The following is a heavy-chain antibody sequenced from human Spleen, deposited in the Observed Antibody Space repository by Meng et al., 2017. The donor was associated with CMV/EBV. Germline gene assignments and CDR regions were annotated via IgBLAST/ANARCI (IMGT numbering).Heavy chain of an antibody. V-gene: IGHV4-39*07. J-gene: IGHJ4*02. CDR2: IYYSGST. CDR3: ARETMIVVVDY. CDR1: GGSISSLIHS. Sequence: CTVSGGSISSLIHSWGWIRQPPGKGLEWIGSIYYSGSTFYNPSLKSRVTISVDTSKNHFSLKLSSVTAADTAVYYCARETMIVVVDYWGQGTLVTVSS. D-gene: IGHD3-22*01.